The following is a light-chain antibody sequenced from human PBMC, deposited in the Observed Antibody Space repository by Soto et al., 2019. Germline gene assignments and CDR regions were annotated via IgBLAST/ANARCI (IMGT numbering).Light chain of an antibody. CDR3: QQYNSYRT. Sequence: DIQMTQSPPTLSASVGDRVTITCRASQSISGWLAWYQQKPGKAPKVMIYHASTLESGVPSRFSGSGSGTEFTLTISGLQPDDSATYYCQQYNSYRTFGQGTKVDIK. J-gene: IGKJ1*01. CDR1: QSISGW. CDR2: HAS. V-gene: IGKV1-5*01.